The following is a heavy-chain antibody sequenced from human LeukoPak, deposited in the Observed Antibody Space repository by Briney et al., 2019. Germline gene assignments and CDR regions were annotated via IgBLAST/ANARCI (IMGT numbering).Heavy chain of an antibody. CDR1: GFTFPNYA. CDR3: ARDCSSTSCYGGGN. D-gene: IGHD2-2*01. V-gene: IGHV3-21*01. CDR2: ISSSSSYI. Sequence: PGGSLRLSCAASGFTFPNYAMNWVRQAPGKGLEWVSSISSSSSYIYYADSVKGRFTISRDNAKNSLYLQMNSLRAEDTAVYYCARDCSSTSCYGGGNWGQGTLVTVSS. J-gene: IGHJ4*02.